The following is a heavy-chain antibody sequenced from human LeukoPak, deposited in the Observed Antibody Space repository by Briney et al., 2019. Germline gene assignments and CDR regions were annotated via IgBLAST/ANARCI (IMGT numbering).Heavy chain of an antibody. J-gene: IGHJ6*04. D-gene: IGHD6-13*01. Sequence: GGSLRLSCAASGVTFSSYSMNWVRQAPGKGLEWVSSISSSSSYIYYADSVKGRFTISRDNAKNSLYLQMNSLRAEDTAVYYCARDAYSSSWYPMDVWGKGTTVTVSS. CDR2: ISSSSSYI. CDR1: GVTFSSYS. CDR3: ARDAYSSSWYPMDV. V-gene: IGHV3-21*01.